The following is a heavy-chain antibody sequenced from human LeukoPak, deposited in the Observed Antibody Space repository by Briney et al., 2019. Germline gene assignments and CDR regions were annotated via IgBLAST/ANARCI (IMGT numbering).Heavy chain of an antibody. V-gene: IGHV4-59*01. CDR2: VYYSGST. CDR1: GGSISSYY. J-gene: IGHJ4*02. CDR3: ARGGGVTYYDSTGYLWYFDY. Sequence: PSETLSLTCTVSGGSISSYYWSWIRQPPGKGLEYIGYVYYSGSTDYNPSLKSRVTISVDTSKNQFSLKLSSVTAADTAVYYCARGGGVTYYDSTGYLWYFDYWGQGTLVTVSS. D-gene: IGHD3-22*01.